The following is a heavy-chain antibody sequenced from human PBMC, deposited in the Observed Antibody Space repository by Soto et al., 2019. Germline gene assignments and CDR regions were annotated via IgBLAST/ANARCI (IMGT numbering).Heavy chain of an antibody. Sequence: PLETLSLTCTVSGDSSSSSTYFWGWVRQPPGKGLEWIGEINHSGSTNYNPSLKSRVTISVDTSKNQFSLKLSSVTAADTAVYYCAQGSVPAAMLHWGQGTLVTVPQ. CDR3: AQGSVPAAMLH. V-gene: IGHV4-39*07. CDR1: GDSSSSSTYF. D-gene: IGHD2-2*01. J-gene: IGHJ4*02. CDR2: INHSGST.